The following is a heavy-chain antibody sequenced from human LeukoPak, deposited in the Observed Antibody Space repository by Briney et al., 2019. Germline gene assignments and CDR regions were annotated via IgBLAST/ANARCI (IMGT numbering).Heavy chain of an antibody. D-gene: IGHD3-10*01. CDR3: AGDRVVRGVIYGMDV. CDR1: GFTFSSYS. J-gene: IGHJ6*02. V-gene: IGHV3-21*01. Sequence: GGSLRLSCAASGFTFSSYSMNWVRQAPGKGLEWVSSISSSSSYIYYADSVKGRFTFSRDNAKNSLYLQMNSLRAEDTAVYYCAGDRVVRGVIYGMDVWGQGTTVTVSS. CDR2: ISSSSSYI.